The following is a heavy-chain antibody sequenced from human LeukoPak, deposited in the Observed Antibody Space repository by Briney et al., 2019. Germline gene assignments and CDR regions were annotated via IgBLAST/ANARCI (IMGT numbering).Heavy chain of an antibody. D-gene: IGHD7-27*01. V-gene: IGHV3-30*02. J-gene: IGHJ4*01. CDR2: IRYDGSSE. Sequence: PGGSLRLSCAASGFTFSDFGMHWVRQAPGKGLEWVAFIRYDGSSEYYADSVKGRFTISRDNSKNTLYLQMNSLRPEETAVYYCQANGASKGLVYWGRGTLVSVSS. CDR1: GFTFSDFG. CDR3: QANGASKGLVY.